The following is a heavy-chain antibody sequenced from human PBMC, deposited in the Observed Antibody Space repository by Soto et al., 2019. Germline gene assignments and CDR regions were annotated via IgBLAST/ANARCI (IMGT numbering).Heavy chain of an antibody. J-gene: IGHJ3*02. CDR2: IYYSGST. V-gene: IGHV4-30-4*01. CDR1: GGSISSGDYY. D-gene: IGHD3-22*01. CDR3: AREEDYYDAFDI. Sequence: QVQLQESGPGLVKPSQTLSLTCTVSGGSISSGDYYWSWIRQPPGKGLEWIGYIYYSGSTYYNPSLQSRVTIAVDTSKNQFSLKLSSVTAADTAVYYCAREEDYYDAFDIWGQGTMVTVSS.